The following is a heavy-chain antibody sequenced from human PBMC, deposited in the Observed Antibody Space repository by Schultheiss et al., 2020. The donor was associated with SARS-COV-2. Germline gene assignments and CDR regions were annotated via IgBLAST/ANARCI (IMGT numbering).Heavy chain of an antibody. Sequence: GESLKISCAASGFTFSDYYMSWIRQAPGKGLEWVSYISSSSSYTNYADSVKGRFTISRDNAKNSLYLQMNSLKTEDTAVYYCTAYCGGDCYFYYYYGMDVWGQGTTVTVSS. CDR1: GFTFSDYY. D-gene: IGHD2-21*02. CDR2: ISSSSSYT. CDR3: TAYCGGDCYFYYYYGMDV. V-gene: IGHV3-11*03. J-gene: IGHJ6*02.